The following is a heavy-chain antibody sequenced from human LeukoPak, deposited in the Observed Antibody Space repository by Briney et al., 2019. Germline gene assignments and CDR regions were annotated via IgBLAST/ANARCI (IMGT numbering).Heavy chain of an antibody. D-gene: IGHD6-13*01. V-gene: IGHV3-21*01. CDR1: GFTFSSYS. CDR3: ARALRSLNPDY. Sequence: GGSLRLSCAASGFTFSSYSMNWVRQAPGKGLEWVSSISSSSSYIYYADSVKGRFTISRDNAKNSLYLQMNSLRAEDTAVYCCARALRSLNPDYWGQGTLVTVSS. CDR2: ISSSSSYI. J-gene: IGHJ4*02.